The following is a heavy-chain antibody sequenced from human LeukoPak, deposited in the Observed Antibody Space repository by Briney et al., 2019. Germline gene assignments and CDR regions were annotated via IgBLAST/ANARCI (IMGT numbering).Heavy chain of an antibody. CDR2: ISAYNGNT. J-gene: IGHJ4*02. Sequence: ASVTVSCKASGYTFTSYGISWVRQAPGQGLEWMGWISAYNGNTNYAQKLQGRVTMTTDTSTSTAYMELRSLRSDDTAVYYCARDSLSTPAATFDYWGQGTLVTVSS. V-gene: IGHV1-18*01. CDR3: ARDSLSTPAATFDY. CDR1: GYTFTSYG. D-gene: IGHD6-13*01.